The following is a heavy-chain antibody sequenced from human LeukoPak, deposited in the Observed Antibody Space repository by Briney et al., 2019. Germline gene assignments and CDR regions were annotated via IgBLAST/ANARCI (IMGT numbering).Heavy chain of an antibody. D-gene: IGHD4-17*01. Sequence: SETLSLTCAVYGGSFSGYYWSWIRQPPGKGLEWIGEINHSGSTNYNPSLKSRVTISVDTSKNQFSLKLSSVTAADTAVYYCARGTTVTTVAWFDPRGQGTLVTVSS. CDR2: INHSGST. V-gene: IGHV4-34*01. J-gene: IGHJ5*02. CDR3: ARGTTVTTVAWFDP. CDR1: GGSFSGYY.